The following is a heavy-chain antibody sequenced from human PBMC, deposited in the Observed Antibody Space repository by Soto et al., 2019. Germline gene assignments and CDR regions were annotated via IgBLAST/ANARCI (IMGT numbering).Heavy chain of an antibody. J-gene: IGHJ5*01. Sequence: SETLSLTCTVSGGSISSYYWNWIRQSPGRGLEWIGFIYYTGSTNYNPSLKSRVTMSIDTSKNQFSLKLSSVTAADTAVYYCVTRGPRFVNNYFASRRQGSLVTVSS. V-gene: IGHV4-59*01. CDR2: IYYTGST. CDR3: VTRGPRFVNNYFAS. D-gene: IGHD3-3*01. CDR1: GGSISSYY.